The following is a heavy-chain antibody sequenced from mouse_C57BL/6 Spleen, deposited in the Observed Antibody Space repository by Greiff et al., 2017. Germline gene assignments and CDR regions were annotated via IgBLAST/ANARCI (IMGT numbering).Heavy chain of an antibody. V-gene: IGHV1-19*01. CDR1: GYTFTDYY. Sequence: VQLQQSGPVLVKPGASVKMSCKASGYTFTDYYMNWVKQSHGKSLEWIGVSNPYNGGTSYTQKFKGKATLTVDKSSSTAYMELNSLTSEDSAVYYCARGELSNYGGGFAYWGQGTLVTVSA. J-gene: IGHJ3*01. CDR2: SNPYNGGT. CDR3: ARGELSNYGGGFAY. D-gene: IGHD2-5*01.